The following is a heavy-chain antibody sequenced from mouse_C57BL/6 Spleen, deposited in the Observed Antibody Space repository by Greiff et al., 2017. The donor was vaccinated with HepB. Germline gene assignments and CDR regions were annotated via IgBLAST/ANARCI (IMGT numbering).Heavy chain of an antibody. V-gene: IGHV14-3*01. J-gene: IGHJ3*01. CDR2: IDPANGNT. Sequence: VHVKQSVAELVRPGASVKLSCTASGFNIKNTYMHWVKQRPEQGLEWIGRIDPANGNTKYAPKFQGKATITADTSSNTAYLQLSSLTSEDTAIYYCARGERYFEGFAYWGQGTLVTVSA. CDR3: ARGERYFEGFAY. CDR1: GFNIKNTY.